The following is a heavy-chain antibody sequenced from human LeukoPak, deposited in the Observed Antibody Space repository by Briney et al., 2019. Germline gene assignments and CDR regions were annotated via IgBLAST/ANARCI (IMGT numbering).Heavy chain of an antibody. CDR1: GDTFGRFA. V-gene: IGHV1-69*04. D-gene: IGHD4-17*01. CDR2: IIPIFGIT. CDR3: AEGPHDHGDFVFF. J-gene: IGHJ4*02. Sequence: SVKVSCKASGDTFGRFAITWVRLAPGQGLDWMGRIIPIFGITHYAPHFQGRLTITADTSTKTAYMELSSLKSDDTAVYYCAEGPHDHGDFVFFWGQGTLVTVTS.